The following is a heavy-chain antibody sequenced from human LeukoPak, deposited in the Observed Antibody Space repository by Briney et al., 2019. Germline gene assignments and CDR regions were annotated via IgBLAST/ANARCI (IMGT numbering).Heavy chain of an antibody. J-gene: IGHJ5*02. V-gene: IGHV1-46*01. Sequence: ASVKVSCKASGNIFTSYYMHWVRQAPGQGLEWMGIINPSGGSTTYAQKFQGRVTMTRDMSTSTVYMELRSLRSDDTAVYYCARGKWYTMVRGVNNWFDPWGQGTLVTVSS. CDR2: INPSGGST. CDR3: ARGKWYTMVRGVNNWFDP. D-gene: IGHD3-10*01. CDR1: GNIFTSYY.